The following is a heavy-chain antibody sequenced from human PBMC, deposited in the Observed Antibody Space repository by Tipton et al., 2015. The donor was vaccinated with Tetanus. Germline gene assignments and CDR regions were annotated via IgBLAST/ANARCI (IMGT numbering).Heavy chain of an antibody. J-gene: IGHJ5*02. Sequence: QVQLVQSGAGVKKPGASVKVSCKASGYTFTSYGISWVRQAPGQGLEWMGWISAYNGNTNYAQKLQGRVTMTTDTSTSTAYMELRSLRSDDTAVYYGARGGATVRVGATITVRFDPWGQGTLVTVSS. CDR1: GYTFTSYG. V-gene: IGHV1-18*01. CDR2: ISAYNGNT. CDR3: ARGGATVRVGATITVRFDP. D-gene: IGHD1-26*01.